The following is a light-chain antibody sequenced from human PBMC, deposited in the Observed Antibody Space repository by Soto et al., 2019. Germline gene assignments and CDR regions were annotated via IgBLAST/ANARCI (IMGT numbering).Light chain of an antibody. V-gene: IGLV2-14*03. CDR2: DVN. Sequence: QSALTQPASVSGSPGQSITISCTGTSSDVGGYNYVSWYQQHPNKAPKLMIYDVNNRPSGVSNRFSGSKSGNTASLTISGLQAEDEADYYCSSYTRTSAPYVFGTGTKLTVL. CDR3: SSYTRTSAPYV. CDR1: SSDVGGYNY. J-gene: IGLJ1*01.